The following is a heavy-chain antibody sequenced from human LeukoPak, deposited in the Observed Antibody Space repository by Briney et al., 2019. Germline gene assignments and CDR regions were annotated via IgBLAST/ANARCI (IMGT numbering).Heavy chain of an antibody. Sequence: SETLSLTCAVYGGSFSGYYWSWIRQPPGKGLEWIGEINHSGSTNYNPSLKSRVTISVDTSKNQFSLKLSSVTAADTAVYYCARVVGGSKHDAFDIWGQGTMVTVSS. CDR1: GGSFSGYY. CDR2: INHSGST. CDR3: ARVVGGSKHDAFDI. V-gene: IGHV4-34*01. J-gene: IGHJ3*02. D-gene: IGHD2-2*01.